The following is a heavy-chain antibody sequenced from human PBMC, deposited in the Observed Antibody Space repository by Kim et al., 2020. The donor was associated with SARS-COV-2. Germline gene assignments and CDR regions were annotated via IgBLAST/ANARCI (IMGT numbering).Heavy chain of an antibody. CDR2: ISYDGSNK. V-gene: IGHV3-30*18. J-gene: IGHJ6*02. CDR3: AKDVEYSYGYKGGYYYYGMDV. Sequence: GGSLRLSCAASGFTFSSYGMHWVRQAPGKGLEWVAVISYDGSNKYYADSVKGRFTISRDNSKNTLYLQMNSLRAEDTAVYYCAKDVEYSYGYKGGYYYYGMDVWGQGTTVTVSS. CDR1: GFTFSSYG. D-gene: IGHD5-18*01.